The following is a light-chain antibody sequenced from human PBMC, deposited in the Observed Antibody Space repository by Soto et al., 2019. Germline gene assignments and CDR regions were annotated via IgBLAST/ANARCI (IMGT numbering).Light chain of an antibody. Sequence: EIVLTQSPGTLSLSPGERASLSCRASQSVSRNYLAWYQQKPGQAPRLLMFATSNRATGIPDRFGGSGSGTDFNLTIRGLEPEDFAMYYCQYCGPSRTFGQGTKVE. CDR1: QSVSRNY. V-gene: IGKV3-20*01. CDR2: ATS. CDR3: QYCGPSRT. J-gene: IGKJ1*01.